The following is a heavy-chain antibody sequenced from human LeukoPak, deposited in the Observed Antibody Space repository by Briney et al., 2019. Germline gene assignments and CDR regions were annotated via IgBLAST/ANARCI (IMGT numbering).Heavy chain of an antibody. CDR3: ANGRGIDYDSSGYPLV. V-gene: IGHV3-9*01. CDR1: GFTFDDYA. CDR2: ISWNSGSI. J-gene: IGHJ6*02. D-gene: IGHD3-22*01. Sequence: GGSLRLSCAASGFTFDDYAMHWVRQAPGKGLEWVSGISWNSGSIGYADSVKGRFTISRDNAKNSLYLQMNSLRAEDTALYYCANGRGIDYDSSGYPLVWGQGTTVTVSS.